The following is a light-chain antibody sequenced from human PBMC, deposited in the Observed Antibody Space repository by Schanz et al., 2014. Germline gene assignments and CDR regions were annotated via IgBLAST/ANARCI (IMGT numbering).Light chain of an antibody. CDR2: EVS. V-gene: IGLV2-8*01. Sequence: QSALTQPPSASGSPGQSVTISCTGTSSDVGGYNYVSWYQQHPGKAPKLIIYEVSKRPSGVPDRFSGSKSGNTASLTVSGLQADDEADYYCCSYAGRSLIFGGGTKLTVL. CDR3: CSYAGRSLI. J-gene: IGLJ2*01. CDR1: SSDVGGYNY.